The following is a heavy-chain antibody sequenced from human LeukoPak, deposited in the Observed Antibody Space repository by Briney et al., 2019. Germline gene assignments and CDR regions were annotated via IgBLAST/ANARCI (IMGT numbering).Heavy chain of an antibody. Sequence: PGGSLRLSCAASGFTFSSYSMNWVRQAPGKGLEWVSYISSSSTIYYADSVKGRFTISGDNAKNSLYLQMNSLRAEDTAVYYCARDVLREGSSFNWGQGTLVTVSS. D-gene: IGHD3-10*01. CDR2: ISSSSTI. CDR1: GFTFSSYS. J-gene: IGHJ4*02. V-gene: IGHV3-48*04. CDR3: ARDVLREGSSFN.